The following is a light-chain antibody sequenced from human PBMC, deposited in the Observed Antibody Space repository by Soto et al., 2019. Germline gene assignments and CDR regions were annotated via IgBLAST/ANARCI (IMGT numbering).Light chain of an antibody. V-gene: IGLV2-14*01. J-gene: IGLJ1*01. Sequence: QSVLTQPASVSGSPGQSITVSCTGTSSDIGAYNYVSWYQQHPGEAPKLIIYEVSNRPSGVSNRFSGSKSGNTASLTISGLRAYDEADYYGCSRASTFTYVFGSGTKVTVL. CDR2: EVS. CDR1: SSDIGAYNY. CDR3: CSRASTFTYV.